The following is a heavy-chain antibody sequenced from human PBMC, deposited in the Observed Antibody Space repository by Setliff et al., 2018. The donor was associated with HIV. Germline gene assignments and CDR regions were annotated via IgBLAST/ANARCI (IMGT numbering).Heavy chain of an antibody. V-gene: IGHV4-59*01. D-gene: IGHD3-3*01. CDR3: ARGVNFDY. CDR1: GGSISSYY. J-gene: IGHJ4*02. Sequence: SETLSLTCTVSGGSISSYYWSWIRQPPGKGLEWIGYIDNSGSTNYNPSLTSRVTISADTSRNQFSLKLTSVTAADTAIYYCARGVNFDYWGQGTQVTVSS. CDR2: IDNSGST.